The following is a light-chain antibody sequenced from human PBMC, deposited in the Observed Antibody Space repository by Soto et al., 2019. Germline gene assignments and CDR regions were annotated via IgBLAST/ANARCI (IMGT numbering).Light chain of an antibody. CDR2: AAS. CDR1: QGISSY. Sequence: IQLTQCRSSLSASVGDRVTITCRASQGISSYLAWYQQKPGKAPKLLIYAASTLETGVPSRFSGSGSGTDFTFTISSLQPEDIATYFCQKYDSLPLNCGGGNKGDIK. CDR3: QKYDSLPLN. J-gene: IGKJ4*01. V-gene: IGKV1-33*01.